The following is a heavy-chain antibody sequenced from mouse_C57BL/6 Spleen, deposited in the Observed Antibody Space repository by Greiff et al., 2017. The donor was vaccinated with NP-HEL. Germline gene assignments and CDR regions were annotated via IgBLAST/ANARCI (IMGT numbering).Heavy chain of an antibody. Sequence: QVQLQQSGAELARPGASVKLSCKASGYTFTSYGISWVKQRTGQGLEWIGEIYPRSGNTYYNEKFKGKATLTADKSSSTAYMELRSLTSEDSAVYFCARSTDSNYEEDYAMDYWGQGTSVTVSS. V-gene: IGHV1-81*01. CDR1: GYTFTSYG. CDR2: IYPRSGNT. D-gene: IGHD2-5*01. CDR3: ARSTDSNYEEDYAMDY. J-gene: IGHJ4*01.